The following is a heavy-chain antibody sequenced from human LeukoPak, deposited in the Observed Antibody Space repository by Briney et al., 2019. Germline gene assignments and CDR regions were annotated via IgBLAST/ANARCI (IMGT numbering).Heavy chain of an antibody. D-gene: IGHD4-17*01. Sequence: PGGSLRLSCAASGFTFDDYAMHWVRQAPGKGLEWLSLISGHGYTTYYADSVKGRFTISRDNSENSLYLQMNSLRAEDTALYYCAKVTFTAYGFDAFDIWGQGTVVTVSS. V-gene: IGHV3-43*02. J-gene: IGHJ3*02. CDR1: GFTFDDYA. CDR3: AKVTFTAYGFDAFDI. CDR2: ISGHGYTT.